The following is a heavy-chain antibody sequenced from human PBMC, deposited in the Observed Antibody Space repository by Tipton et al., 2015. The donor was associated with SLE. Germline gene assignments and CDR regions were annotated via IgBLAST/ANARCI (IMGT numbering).Heavy chain of an antibody. D-gene: IGHD5-24*01. J-gene: IGHJ5*02. CDR3: ARRGSYMGPLQA. CDR2: IHYSGST. Sequence: LRLSCAVSGGSISNDYWSWIRQSPGEGLEWIGYIHYSGSTNYNPSLKSRVTISIDSSKNQFSLKLSSVTAADTAVYYCARRGSYMGPLQAWGQGTLVTVSS. CDR1: GGSISNDY. V-gene: IGHV4-59*08.